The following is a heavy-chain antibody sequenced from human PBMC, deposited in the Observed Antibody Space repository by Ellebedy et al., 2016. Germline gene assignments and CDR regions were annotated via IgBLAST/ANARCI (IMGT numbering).Heavy chain of an antibody. CDR1: GDTFTNYG. V-gene: IGHV1-18*04. J-gene: IGHJ4*02. D-gene: IGHD1-26*01. CDR2: ISAHNGDT. Sequence: ASVKVSCXASGDTFTNYGFVWVRQAPGQGLECVAWISAHNGDTHYSQKFQGRVTLTTDTSTSTVYMELRSLRSDDTAVYYCARKPTGRSFDYWGQGTLVTVSS. CDR3: ARKPTGRSFDY.